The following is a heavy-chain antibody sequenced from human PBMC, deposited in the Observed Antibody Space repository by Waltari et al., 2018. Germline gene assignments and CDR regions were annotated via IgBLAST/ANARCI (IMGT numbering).Heavy chain of an antibody. J-gene: IGHJ6*02. CDR3: ARPGYSSSWYNGYYYYGMDV. V-gene: IGHV1-3*01. D-gene: IGHD6-13*01. CDR1: GYTFTSYA. CDR2: INAGNGNT. Sequence: QVQLVQSGAEVKKPGASVKVSCKASGYTFTSYAMHWVRQAPGQRLEWMGWINAGNGNTKYSRKFQGRVTITRDTSASTAYMERSSLRSEDTAVYYCARPGYSSSWYNGYYYYGMDVWGQGTTVTVSS.